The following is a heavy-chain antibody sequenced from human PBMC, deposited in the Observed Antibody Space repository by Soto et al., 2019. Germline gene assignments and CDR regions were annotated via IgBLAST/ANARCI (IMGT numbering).Heavy chain of an antibody. CDR1: GGSMRNYF. CDR2: IHYSGATSFFP. V-gene: IGHV4-59*01. J-gene: IGHJ4*02. D-gene: IGHD6-13*01. Sequence: SETPYLTCTVSGGSMRNYFWTWIRQPPGKGLEWIGYIHYSGATSFFPSYNPSLRGRVTISEDTSKNQFSLKLLSVTTADTAVYFCAAGEASSRNLAPYYLDFWGQGTLVTVSS. CDR3: AAGEASSRNLAPYYLDF.